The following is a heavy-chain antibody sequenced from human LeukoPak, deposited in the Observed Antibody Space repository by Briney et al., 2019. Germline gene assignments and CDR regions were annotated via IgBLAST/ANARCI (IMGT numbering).Heavy chain of an antibody. CDR1: GVTFRDYS. CDR2: ISIPTFT. Sequence: PGGSLRLSCAASGVTFRDYSTAWVRQVPGGGLGWVSAISIPTFTLYADPVKGRFIISRDNSKNPLYLQMDNQRAEDTAVYYCVKERDRGVDVADDFDLWGQGTLVTVSS. J-gene: IGHJ4*02. CDR3: VKERDRGVDVADDFDL. D-gene: IGHD6-19*01. V-gene: IGHV3-23*01.